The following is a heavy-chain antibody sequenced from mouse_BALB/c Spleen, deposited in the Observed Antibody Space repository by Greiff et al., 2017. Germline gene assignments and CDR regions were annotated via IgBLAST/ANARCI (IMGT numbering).Heavy chain of an antibody. J-gene: IGHJ4*01. Sequence: QVQLKESGPGILQPSQTLSLTCSFSGFSLSTSGMGVSWIRQPSGKGLEWLAHIWWDDVKRYNPALKSRLTISKDTSSSQVFLKIASVDTADTATYYCARIEGNPTVVEAMDYWGQGTSVTVSS. CDR3: ARIEGNPTVVEAMDY. V-gene: IGHV8-12*01. CDR2: IWWDDVK. CDR1: GFSLSTSGMG. D-gene: IGHD1-1*01.